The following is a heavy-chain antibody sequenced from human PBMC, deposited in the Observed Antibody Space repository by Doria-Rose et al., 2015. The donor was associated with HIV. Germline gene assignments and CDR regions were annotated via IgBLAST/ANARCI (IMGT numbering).Heavy chain of an antibody. J-gene: IGHJ4*02. D-gene: IGHD6-13*01. CDR3: ARIKSSRWYHKYYFDF. V-gene: IGHV2-26*01. CDR2: IFSDDER. Sequence: QVTLKESGPVLVKPTEALTLTCTVSGVSLSSPGMGVSWIRQPPGNALEWPANIFSDDERSYTTSLKSRLTISRGTSKSQVVLTMTDMDPVDTATYYCARIKSSRWYHKYYFDFWGQGTLVIVSA. CDR1: GVSLSSPGMG.